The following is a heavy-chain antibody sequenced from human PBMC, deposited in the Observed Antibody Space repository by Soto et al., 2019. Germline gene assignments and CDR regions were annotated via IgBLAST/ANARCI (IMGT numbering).Heavy chain of an antibody. J-gene: IGHJ4*02. Sequence: GGSLRLSCAASGFTFSSYAMSCVRQAPGKGLEWVSVISGSDDSTYYADSVKGRFTISRDNSKNTLYLQMNSLRAEDTAVYYCAKDRVVVVVAAALDCWGQGTLVTVSS. V-gene: IGHV3-23*01. CDR3: AKDRVVVVVAAALDC. CDR1: GFTFSSYA. D-gene: IGHD2-15*01. CDR2: ISGSDDST.